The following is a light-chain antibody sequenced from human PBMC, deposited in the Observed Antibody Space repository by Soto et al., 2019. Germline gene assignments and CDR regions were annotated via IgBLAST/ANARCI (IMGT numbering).Light chain of an antibody. Sequence: EIVLTQSPGTPSLSPGERATLSCRASQSVSSSYLAWYQQKPGQAPRLLIYGASSRATGIPDRFSGSGSGTDFTLTISRLEPEDVAVYYCQQYGSSPGFGQGTRLEIK. CDR1: QSVSSSY. CDR3: QQYGSSPG. J-gene: IGKJ5*01. CDR2: GAS. V-gene: IGKV3-20*01.